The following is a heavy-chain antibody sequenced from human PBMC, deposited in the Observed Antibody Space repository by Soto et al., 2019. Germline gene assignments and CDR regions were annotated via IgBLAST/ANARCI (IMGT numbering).Heavy chain of an antibody. V-gene: IGHV3-21*01. CDR1: GFTFSSYS. CDR2: ISSSSSYI. D-gene: IGHD6-13*01. Sequence: GGSLRLSCAASGFTFSSYSMNWVRQAPGKGLEWVSSISSSSSYIYYADSVKGRFTISRDNAKNSLYLQMNSLRAEDTAVYYCASSTKPYYYYYYMDVWGKGTTVTVSS. CDR3: ASSTKPYYYYYYMDV. J-gene: IGHJ6*03.